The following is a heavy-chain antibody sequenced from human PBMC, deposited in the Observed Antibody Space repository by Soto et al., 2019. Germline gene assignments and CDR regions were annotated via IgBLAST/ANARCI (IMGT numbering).Heavy chain of an antibody. CDR3: ARLHCNSPNCVPLDP. D-gene: IGHD2-2*01. J-gene: IGHJ5*02. Sequence: QLQLQESGPGLVKPSETLSLTCSVSGGSISSVSYYWGWLRQPPGKGLEWIGSISYSGSAYYSPYLTSRVTMSVDTSKNQLSLELRSVTAADTAVYYCARLHCNSPNCVPLDPWGQGTLVTVSS. V-gene: IGHV4-39*01. CDR2: ISYSGSA. CDR1: GGSISSVSYY.